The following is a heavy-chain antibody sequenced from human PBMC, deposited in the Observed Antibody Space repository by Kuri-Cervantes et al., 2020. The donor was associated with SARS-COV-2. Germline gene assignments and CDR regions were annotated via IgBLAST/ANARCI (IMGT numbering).Heavy chain of an antibody. Sequence: GESLKISCAASGFTFNNYGMRWVRQAPGKGLEWVAVISHDGRNKYYADSVKGRFTISRDNSKVTMYLQMSSLRAEDTAVYYCARDLGSRLAARGDWGQGTLVTVSS. D-gene: IGHD6-6*01. CDR1: GFTFNNYG. J-gene: IGHJ4*02. V-gene: IGHV3-30*03. CDR2: ISHDGRNK. CDR3: ARDLGSRLAARGD.